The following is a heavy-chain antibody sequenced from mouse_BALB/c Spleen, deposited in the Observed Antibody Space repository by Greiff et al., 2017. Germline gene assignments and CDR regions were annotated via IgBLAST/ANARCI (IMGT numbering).Heavy chain of an antibody. CDR2: ILPGSGST. D-gene: IGHD4-1*01. CDR1: GYTFSSYW. Sequence: QVQLQQSGAELMKPGASVKISCKATGYTFSSYWIEWVKQRPGHGLEWIGEILPGSGSTNYNEKFKGKATFTADTSSNTAYMQLSSLTSEDSAVYYCASRTGNYWYFDVWGAGTTVTVSS. V-gene: IGHV1-9*01. CDR3: ASRTGNYWYFDV. J-gene: IGHJ1*01.